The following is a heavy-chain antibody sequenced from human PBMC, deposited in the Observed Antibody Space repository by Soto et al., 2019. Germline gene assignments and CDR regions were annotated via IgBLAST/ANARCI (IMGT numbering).Heavy chain of an antibody. CDR3: ARDRPTSIIRARDYYYAMDV. CDR2: ISSYNGNT. CDR1: GYTFISYG. Sequence: QVQLVQSGAEVKKPGASVKVSCKASGYTFISYGISWVRQAPGQGLEWMGWISSYNGNTNYAQKLQGRVTMTTDTSTTTAYMELRSLRSDDTAVYYCARDRPTSIIRARDYYYAMDVWGQGTTVTVSS. D-gene: IGHD3-3*01. J-gene: IGHJ6*02. V-gene: IGHV1-18*01.